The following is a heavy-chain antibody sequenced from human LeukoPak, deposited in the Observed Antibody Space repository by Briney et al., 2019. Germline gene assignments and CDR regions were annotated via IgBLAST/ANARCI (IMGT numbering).Heavy chain of an antibody. CDR3: ARGLRYSSGWYRGFGHYFDY. Sequence: GGSLRLSCAASGFTFSSYWMSWVRQAPGKGLEWVANIKQDGSEKYYVDSVKGRFTISRDNAKNSLYLQMNSLRAEDTAVYYCARGLRYSSGWYRGFGHYFDYWGQGTLVTVSS. V-gene: IGHV3-7*01. D-gene: IGHD6-19*01. J-gene: IGHJ4*02. CDR2: IKQDGSEK. CDR1: GFTFSSYW.